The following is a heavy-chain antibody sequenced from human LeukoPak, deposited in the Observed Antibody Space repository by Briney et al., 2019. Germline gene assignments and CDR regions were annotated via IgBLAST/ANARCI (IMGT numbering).Heavy chain of an antibody. CDR2: ISAYNGNT. V-gene: IGHV1-18*01. J-gene: IGHJ5*02. CDR3: ARVGYCTGGSCSLNYNWFDP. D-gene: IGHD2-15*01. Sequence: ASVKVSCKASGYTLTSYGISWVRQAPGQGLEWMGRISAYNGNTNYAQKLQGRVTMTTDTSTSTAYTELRSLRSDDTAVYYCARVGYCTGGSCSLNYNWFDPWGQGTLVTVSS. CDR1: GYTLTSYG.